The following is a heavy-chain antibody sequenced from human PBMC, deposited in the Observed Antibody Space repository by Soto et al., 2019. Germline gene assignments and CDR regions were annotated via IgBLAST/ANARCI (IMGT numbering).Heavy chain of an antibody. J-gene: IGHJ4*02. V-gene: IGHV1-18*04. CDR2: ISAYNGNT. Sequence: ASVKVSFKASGYTFTSYGISWVRQAPGQGLEWMGCISAYNGNTNYAQKLQGRVTMTTDTSTSTAYMELRSLRSDDTAVYYCARAQSAMPVDYWGQGTLVTVSS. CDR1: GYTFTSYG. D-gene: IGHD2-2*01. CDR3: ARAQSAMPVDY.